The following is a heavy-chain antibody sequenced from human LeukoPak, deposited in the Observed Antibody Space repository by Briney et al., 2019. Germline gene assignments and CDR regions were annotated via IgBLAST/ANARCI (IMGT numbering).Heavy chain of an antibody. CDR1: GGSFSGYY. D-gene: IGHD3-10*01. Sequence: PSETLSLTCAVYGGSFSGYYWSWIRQPPGKGLEWIGEINHSGSTNYNPSLKSRVTISVDTSKNQFSLKLSSVTAADTAVYYCATLWVRGVSAFDIWGQGTMVTVSS. CDR2: INHSGST. J-gene: IGHJ3*02. CDR3: ATLWVRGVSAFDI. V-gene: IGHV4-34*01.